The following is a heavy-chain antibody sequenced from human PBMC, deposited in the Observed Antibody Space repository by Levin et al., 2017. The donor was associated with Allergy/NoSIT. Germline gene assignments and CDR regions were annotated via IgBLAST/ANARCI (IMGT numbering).Heavy chain of an antibody. Sequence: GESLKISCAASGFTFSSYSMNWVRQAPGKGLEWVSSISSSSSYIYYADSVKGRFTISRDNAKNSLYLQMNSLRAEDTAVYYCVRADYGDPYFDYWGQGTLVTVSS. CDR1: GFTFSSYS. CDR2: ISSSSSYI. J-gene: IGHJ4*02. V-gene: IGHV3-21*01. D-gene: IGHD4-17*01. CDR3: VRADYGDPYFDY.